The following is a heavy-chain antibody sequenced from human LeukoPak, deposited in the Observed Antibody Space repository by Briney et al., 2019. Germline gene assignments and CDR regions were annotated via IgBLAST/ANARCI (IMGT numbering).Heavy chain of an antibody. V-gene: IGHV3-30*03. D-gene: IGHD7-27*01. CDR2: ISYDGSNE. J-gene: IGHJ4*02. CDR3: ARKFLTGRLIDY. CDR1: GFTFSNYG. Sequence: GGSLRLSCAASGFTFSNYGMHWVRQAPGKGLEWVAVISYDGSNEYYADFVKGRFTISRDTSRNTLYLQMNSLRAEDTALYYCARKFLTGRLIDYWGQGTLVTVSS.